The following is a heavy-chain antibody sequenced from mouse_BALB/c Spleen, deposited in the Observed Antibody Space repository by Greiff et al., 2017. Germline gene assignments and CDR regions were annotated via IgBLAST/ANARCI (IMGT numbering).Heavy chain of an antibody. CDR1: GYTFTNYW. V-gene: IGHV1-63*02. D-gene: IGHD1-1*01. CDR2: IYPGGGYT. J-gene: IGHJ2*01. Sequence: VQLQQSGAELVRPGTSVKISCKASGYTFTNYWLGWVKQRPGHGLEWIGDIYPGGGYTNYNEKFKGKATLTADTSSSTAYMQLSSLTSEDSAVYFCARWNYGSSYDFDDWGQGTTLTVSS. CDR3: ARWNYGSSYDFDD.